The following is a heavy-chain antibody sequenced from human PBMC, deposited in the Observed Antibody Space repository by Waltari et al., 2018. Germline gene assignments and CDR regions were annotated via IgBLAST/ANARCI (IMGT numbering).Heavy chain of an antibody. CDR1: GFTFSAYR. V-gene: IGHV3-74*01. D-gene: IGHD3-3*01. CDR2: INADGRAT. Sequence: VESGGGLVQPGGSLRLSCAASGFTFSAYRMHWVRQAPGKGLVWVSLINADGRATLYADSVKGRFTMSRDNAKDTLYLQMNSLRGEDTAVYYCAIQISGVVFWGQGTLVTVSS. J-gene: IGHJ4*02. CDR3: AIQISGVVF.